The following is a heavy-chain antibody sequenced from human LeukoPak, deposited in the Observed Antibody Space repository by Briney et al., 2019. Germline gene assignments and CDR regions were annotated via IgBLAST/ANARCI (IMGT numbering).Heavy chain of an antibody. D-gene: IGHD4-17*01. J-gene: IGHJ4*02. V-gene: IGHV4-59*01. CDR1: GGSFSGYY. CDR2: IYYSGST. Sequence: SETLSLTCAVYGGSFSGYYWSWIRQPPGKGLEWIGYIYYSGSTNYNPSLKSRVTISVDTSKNQFSLKLSSVTAADTAVYYCASTTDYGDYVYYFDYWGQGTLVTVSS. CDR3: ASTTDYGDYVYYFDY.